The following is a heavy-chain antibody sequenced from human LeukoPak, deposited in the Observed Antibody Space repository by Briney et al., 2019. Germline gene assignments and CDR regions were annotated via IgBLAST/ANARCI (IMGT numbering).Heavy chain of an antibody. CDR2: ISSSGSTI. V-gene: IGHV3-11*01. CDR1: GFTFSDYY. CDR3: ARAPTRGRDAFDI. Sequence: GGALRLSCAASGFTFSDYYMSWIRQAPGKGLEGVSYISSSGSTIYYADSVKGRFTISRDNAKNSLYLQMNSLRAEDTAVYYCARAPTRGRDAFDIWGQGTMVTVSS. D-gene: IGHD3-10*01. J-gene: IGHJ3*02.